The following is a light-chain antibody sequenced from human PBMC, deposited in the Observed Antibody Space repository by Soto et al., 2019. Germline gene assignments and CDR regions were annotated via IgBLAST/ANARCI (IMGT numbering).Light chain of an antibody. CDR3: QQRSNWRVT. CDR2: DAS. CDR1: QSVSSN. V-gene: IGKV3-11*01. J-gene: IGKJ4*01. Sequence: IVLPPSPATLSVSPGERATLSCGASQSVSSNLAWYQQKPGQAPRLLIYDASNRATGIPARFSGSGSGTDFTLTISSLEPEDIAVYYCQQRSNWRVTFGGGTKVDIK.